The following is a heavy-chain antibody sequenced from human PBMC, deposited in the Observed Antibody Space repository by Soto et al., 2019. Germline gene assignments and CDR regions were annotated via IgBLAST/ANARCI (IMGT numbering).Heavy chain of an antibody. J-gene: IGHJ5*02. Sequence: ASVKVSCKASGYTFTSYAIHWVRQAPGQRLEWMGWINAGNGNTKYSQKFQGRVTITRDTSASTAYMELSSLRSEDTAVYYCARAHSGYERLEFEPWGQGTLVTVS. CDR3: ARAHSGYERLEFEP. D-gene: IGHD5-12*01. V-gene: IGHV1-3*01. CDR2: INAGNGNT. CDR1: GYTFTSYA.